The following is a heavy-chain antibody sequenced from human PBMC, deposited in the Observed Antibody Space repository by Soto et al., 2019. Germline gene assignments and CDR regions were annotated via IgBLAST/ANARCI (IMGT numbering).Heavy chain of an antibody. Sequence: PGGSLRLSCAASGFTCSSYAMSWVRQAPGKGLEWVSAISGSGGSTYYADSVKGRFTISRDNSKKTLYLQMNSLRAEDTAVYYCAKDRQKLYSTDSWFYPWGQGTLVTVSS. CDR3: AKDRQKLYSTDSWFYP. J-gene: IGHJ5*02. CDR2: ISGSGGST. CDR1: GFTCSSYA. D-gene: IGHD4-4*01. V-gene: IGHV3-23*01.